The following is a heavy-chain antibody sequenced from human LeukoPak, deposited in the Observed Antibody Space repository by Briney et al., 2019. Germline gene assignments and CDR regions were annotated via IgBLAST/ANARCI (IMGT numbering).Heavy chain of an antibody. D-gene: IGHD2-15*01. Sequence: ASVKVSCEASGYTFTSYGISWVLHAPGQGREWMGWISGYNGNTNYAQKFQGRVTMTTDTSTSTAYLELRRLRSDDTAIYYCAREFCSGGGCYYYGMDVWGQGTTVTVS. J-gene: IGHJ6*02. CDR2: ISGYNGNT. CDR3: AREFCSGGGCYYYGMDV. V-gene: IGHV1-18*01. CDR1: GYTFTSYG.